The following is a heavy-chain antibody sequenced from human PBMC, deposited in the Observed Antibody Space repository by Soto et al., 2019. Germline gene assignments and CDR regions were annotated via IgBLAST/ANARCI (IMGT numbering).Heavy chain of an antibody. Sequence: QVQLEQSGAEVKKPGSSVKVSCKASGGTFSNYALISWVRQAPGQGLEWMGGIIPIDATVNYAQKFQGRITITADESTTTAYMDLGSLRSEDTAVYYCARDLLGFGYTYGDVWGQGTTVTVSS. CDR2: IIPIDATV. CDR3: ARDLLGFGYTYGDV. D-gene: IGHD3-10*01. J-gene: IGHJ6*01. CDR1: GGTFSNYA. V-gene: IGHV1-69*12.